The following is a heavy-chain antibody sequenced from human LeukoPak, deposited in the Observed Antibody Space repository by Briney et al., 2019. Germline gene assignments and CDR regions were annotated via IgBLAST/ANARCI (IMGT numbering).Heavy chain of an antibody. Sequence: ASVKVSCKASGYTFTSYYMHWVRQAPGQGLEWMGIINPSGGSTSCAQKFQGRVTMTRDTSTSTVYMELSSLRSEDTAVYYCARDAVGYCSSTSCLYYFDYWGQGTLVTVSS. V-gene: IGHV1-46*01. D-gene: IGHD2-2*01. CDR2: INPSGGST. CDR1: GYTFTSYY. CDR3: ARDAVGYCSSTSCLYYFDY. J-gene: IGHJ4*02.